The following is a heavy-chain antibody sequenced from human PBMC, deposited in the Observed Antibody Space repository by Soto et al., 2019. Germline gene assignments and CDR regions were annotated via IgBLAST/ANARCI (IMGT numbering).Heavy chain of an antibody. Sequence: QLQLQESGPGLVKPSETLSLTCTVSGGSISSSSYYWGWIRQPPGKGLEWIGSIYYSGSTYYNPSLKSRVTISVDTSKNQFSLKLSSVTAADTAVYYCASLSGYDFLDYWGQGTLVTVSS. CDR1: GGSISSSSYY. CDR2: IYYSGST. J-gene: IGHJ4*02. CDR3: ASLSGYDFLDY. V-gene: IGHV4-39*01. D-gene: IGHD5-12*01.